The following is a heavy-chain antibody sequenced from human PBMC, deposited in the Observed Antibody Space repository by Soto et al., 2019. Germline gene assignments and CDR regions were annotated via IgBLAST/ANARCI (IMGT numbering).Heavy chain of an antibody. CDR3: ARSHLNYDSSGYAFDI. D-gene: IGHD3-22*01. CDR2: INSDGSST. J-gene: IGHJ3*02. V-gene: IGHV3-74*01. Sequence: GGSLRLSCAASGFTFSSYWMHWVRQAPGKGLVWVSRINSDGSSTSYADSVKGRFTISRDNAKNTLYLQMNSLRDEDTAVDYCARSHLNYDSSGYAFDIWGQGTMGTVSS. CDR1: GFTFSSYW.